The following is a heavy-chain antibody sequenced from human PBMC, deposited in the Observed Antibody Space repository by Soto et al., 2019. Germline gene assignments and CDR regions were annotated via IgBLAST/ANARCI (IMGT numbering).Heavy chain of an antibody. J-gene: IGHJ6*02. CDR1: GGTFSSYA. CDR2: IIPIFGTA. CDR3: ARSYDILTGSGFSPYYYYYYGMDV. V-gene: IGHV1-69*13. D-gene: IGHD3-9*01. Sequence: SVKVSCKASGGTFSSYAISWLRQAPGQGLEWMGGIIPIFGTANYAQKFQGRVTITADESTSTAYMELSSLRSEDTAVYYCARSYDILTGSGFSPYYYYYYGMDVWGQGTTVTVSS.